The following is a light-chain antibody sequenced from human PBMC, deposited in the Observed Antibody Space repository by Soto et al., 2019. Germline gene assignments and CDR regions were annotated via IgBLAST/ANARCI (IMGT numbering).Light chain of an antibody. CDR1: GSDVGGYNY. CDR2: DVS. Sequence: QSALTQPASVSGSPGQSITISCTGTGSDVGGYNYVSWYQQYPGKAPKLMIYDVSNRPSGVSNRFSGSKSGNTAALIIFGLQAEDEADYYCCSYTSSSTYVFGTGTKLTV. J-gene: IGLJ1*01. V-gene: IGLV2-14*01. CDR3: CSYTSSSTYV.